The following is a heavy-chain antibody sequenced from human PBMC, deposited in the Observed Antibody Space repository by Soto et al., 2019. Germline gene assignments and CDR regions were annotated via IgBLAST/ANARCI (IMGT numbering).Heavy chain of an antibody. CDR3: VKGSDVARKELDY. V-gene: IGHV3-30*18. CDR1: GFTFSNFG. CDR2: ISADGSDK. D-gene: IGHD3-3*01. Sequence: QVQLVESGGGVVQPGRSLRLSCAASGFTFSNFGMHWVRQAPGKGLEWVAAISADGSDKYFSGSVKGRFTISRDNSKNTLFLQMNSLRLEDTAVYYCVKGSDVARKELDYWGQGTLVTVSS. J-gene: IGHJ4*02.